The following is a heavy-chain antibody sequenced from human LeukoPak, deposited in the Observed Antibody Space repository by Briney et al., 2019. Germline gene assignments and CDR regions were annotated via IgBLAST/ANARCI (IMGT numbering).Heavy chain of an antibody. D-gene: IGHD2-2*01. V-gene: IGHV3-23*01. Sequence: GGSPRLSCAASGFTFSSYAMSWVRQAQGKGLEWVSAISGSGDNTDYTDSVKGRFTISRDNSKNTLYLQMNSLRAEDTAVYYCAKKSCSSTSCYEDVWGKGTTVTVSS. CDR2: ISGSGDNT. CDR1: GFTFSSYA. J-gene: IGHJ6*04. CDR3: AKKSCSSTSCYEDV.